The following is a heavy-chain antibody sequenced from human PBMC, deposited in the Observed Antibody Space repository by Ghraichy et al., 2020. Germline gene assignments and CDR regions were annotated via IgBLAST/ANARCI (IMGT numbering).Heavy chain of an antibody. Sequence: GGSLRLSCAASGFTFSNAWMSWVRQAPGKGLEWVGRIKSKTDGGTTDYAAPVKGRFTISRDDSKNTLYLQMNSLKTEDTAVYYCTTLYSNYFYYYYGMDVWGQGTTVTVSS. V-gene: IGHV3-15*01. CDR3: TTLYSNYFYYYYGMDV. J-gene: IGHJ6*02. CDR2: IKSKTDGGTT. CDR1: GFTFSNAW. D-gene: IGHD4-11*01.